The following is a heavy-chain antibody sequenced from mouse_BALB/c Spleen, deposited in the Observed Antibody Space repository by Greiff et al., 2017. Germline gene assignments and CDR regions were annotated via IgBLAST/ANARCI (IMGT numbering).Heavy chain of an antibody. V-gene: IGHV1-82*01. CDR3: AREIYYDYSYYFDY. J-gene: IGHJ2*01. Sequence: VQLQQSGPELVKPGASVKISCKASGYAFSSSWMNWVKQRPGQGLEWIGRIYPGDGDTNYNGKFKGKATLTADKSSSTAYMQLSSLTSVDSAVYFCAREIYYDYSYYFDYWGQGTTLTVSS. CDR1: GYAFSSSW. D-gene: IGHD2-4*01. CDR2: IYPGDGDT.